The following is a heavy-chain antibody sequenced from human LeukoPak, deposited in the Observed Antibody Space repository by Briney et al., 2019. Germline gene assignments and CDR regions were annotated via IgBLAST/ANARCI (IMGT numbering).Heavy chain of an antibody. Sequence: GGSLRLSCAASGFTFSSYAMPWVRQAPGKGLEWVAVISYDGSNKYYADSVKGRFTISRDNSKNTLYLQMNSLRAEDTAVYYCARDPLLLGYCSSTSCYTNWFDPWGQGTLVTVSS. CDR3: ARDPLLLGYCSSTSCYTNWFDP. CDR1: GFTFSSYA. J-gene: IGHJ5*02. V-gene: IGHV3-30-3*01. D-gene: IGHD2-2*02. CDR2: ISYDGSNK.